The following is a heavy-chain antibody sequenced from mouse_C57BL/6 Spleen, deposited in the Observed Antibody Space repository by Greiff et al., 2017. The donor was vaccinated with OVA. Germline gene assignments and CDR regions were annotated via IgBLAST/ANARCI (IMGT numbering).Heavy chain of an antibody. CDR3: ARESLPHYFDY. Sequence: DVMLVESGGGLVKPGGSLKLSCAASGFTFSDYGMHWVRQAPEKGLEWVAYISSGSSTIYYADTVKGRFTISRDNAKNTLFLQMTSLRSEDTAMYYCARESLPHYFDYWGQGTTLTVSS. J-gene: IGHJ2*01. V-gene: IGHV5-17*01. D-gene: IGHD6-5*01. CDR1: GFTFSDYG. CDR2: ISSGSSTI.